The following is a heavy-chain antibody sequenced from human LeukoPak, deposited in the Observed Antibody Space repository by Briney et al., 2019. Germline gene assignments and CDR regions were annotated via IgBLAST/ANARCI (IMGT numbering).Heavy chain of an antibody. V-gene: IGHV4-59*01. Sequence: PSETLSLTCTVSGGSISSYYWSWIRQPPGKGLEWIGYIYYSGSTNYNPSLKSRVTISVDTSKNQFSLKLSSVTAADTAVYYCASAIVIDFDYWGQGTLVTVSS. D-gene: IGHD2/OR15-2a*01. CDR1: GGSISSYY. J-gene: IGHJ4*02. CDR3: ASAIVIDFDY. CDR2: IYYSGST.